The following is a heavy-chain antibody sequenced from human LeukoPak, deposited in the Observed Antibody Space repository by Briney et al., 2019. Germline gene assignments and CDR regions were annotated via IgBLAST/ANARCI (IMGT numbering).Heavy chain of an antibody. J-gene: IGHJ3*02. CDR3: ERDGNTMYSSSWPDAFDI. CDR2: IYSGGST. CDR1: GFTVSSNY. Sequence: GGPLRLSCGASGFTVSSNYMMWLRQAPGKGLEWVSVIYSGGSTYYADSVKGRFTISRDNSKNTLYLQMNRLRAEATAVYYWERDGNTMYSSSWPDAFDIWGQGTMVTVSS. D-gene: IGHD6-13*01. V-gene: IGHV3-66*02.